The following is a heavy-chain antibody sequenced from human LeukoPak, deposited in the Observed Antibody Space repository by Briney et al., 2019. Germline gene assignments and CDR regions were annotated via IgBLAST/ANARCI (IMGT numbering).Heavy chain of an antibody. J-gene: IGHJ3*02. Sequence: GGSLRLSCAASGFTFSDYYMSWIRQAPGKGLEWVSYITGSGTIIYYADSVRGRFTISRDNAKNSLYLQMNSLRAEDTAVYYCARDPIPGYDPLDIWGQGTMVTVSS. CDR1: GFTFSDYY. CDR2: ITGSGTII. D-gene: IGHD1-14*01. V-gene: IGHV3-11*04. CDR3: ARDPIPGYDPLDI.